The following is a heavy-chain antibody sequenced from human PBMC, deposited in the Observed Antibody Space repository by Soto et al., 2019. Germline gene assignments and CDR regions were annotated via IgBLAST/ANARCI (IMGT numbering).Heavy chain of an antibody. CDR1: GFTFSSYA. J-gene: IGHJ6*02. CDR3: PRGVVPAHSLGMDV. CDR2: ISGYGGST. D-gene: IGHD2-2*01. Sequence: EVQLLESGGGLVQPGGFLRLSCAASGFTFSSYAMSWVRQAPGKGLEWVSAISGYGGSTYYADSVKGRFTISRDNSKSTLYLQMNSLRAEDTAVYYCPRGVVPAHSLGMDVWGQGTTVTVSS. V-gene: IGHV3-23*01.